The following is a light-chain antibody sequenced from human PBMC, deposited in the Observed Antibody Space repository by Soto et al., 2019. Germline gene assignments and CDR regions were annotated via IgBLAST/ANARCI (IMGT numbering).Light chain of an antibody. Sequence: EVVMTQSPATLSVSPGERATLSCRASENINNRLAWYQQTPGQAPRLLIYGASTRATGIPDRFRGSRSGTEFTLTIVSLQSEDFAVYYCQQYSDRPPWTFGQGTKVEIK. CDR2: GAS. CDR1: ENINNR. CDR3: QQYSDRPPWT. V-gene: IGKV3-15*01. J-gene: IGKJ1*01.